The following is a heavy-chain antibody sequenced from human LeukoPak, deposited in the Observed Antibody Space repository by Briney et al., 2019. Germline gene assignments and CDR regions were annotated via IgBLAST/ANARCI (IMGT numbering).Heavy chain of an antibody. CDR3: ARGPPGRFDY. J-gene: IGHJ4*02. V-gene: IGHV3-74*01. CDR2: INSDGSTT. Sequence: GGSLRLSCAASGFTFSSHWMHWVRQVPGKGLVWVSRINSDGSTTDYADSVKGRFTISRDNAKNTLYLQMNSLGAEDTAVYYCARGPPGRFDYWGQGTLVTVSS. CDR1: GFTFSSHW. D-gene: IGHD5-12*01.